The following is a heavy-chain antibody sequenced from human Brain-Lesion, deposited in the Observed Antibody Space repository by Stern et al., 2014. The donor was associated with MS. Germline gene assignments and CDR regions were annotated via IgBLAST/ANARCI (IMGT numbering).Heavy chain of an antibody. CDR3: ARHDSVPRPSQLYSARDRGPGYFDY. CDR2: IYYSGFT. J-gene: IGHJ4*02. CDR1: GGSISSSTYY. D-gene: IGHD1-26*01. Sequence: VQLVESGPGLVKPSATLSLTCTVSGGSISSSTYYWAWIRQPPGKGLEWIGNIYYSGFTSYNTSLKSRVTLAVDMSKNQFSLKLSSGTAADTAIYYCARHDSVPRPSQLYSARDRGPGYFDYWGQGTLVTVSS. V-gene: IGHV4-39*01.